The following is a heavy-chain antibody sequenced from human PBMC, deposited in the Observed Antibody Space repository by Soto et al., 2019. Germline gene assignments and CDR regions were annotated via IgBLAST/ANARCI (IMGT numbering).Heavy chain of an antibody. CDR3: ARDLEVPYYDFWGGYPPGVSAYYYGMDV. CDR2: INPKSGAT. D-gene: IGHD3-3*01. J-gene: IGHJ6*02. CDR1: GYRFTGYG. Sequence: ASVKVSCKASGYRFTGYGLHWVRQAPGQGLQWMGWINPKSGATDYAQKLQGRVTMTTDKSTSTAYMELRSLRSDDTAVYYCARDLEVPYYDFWGGYPPGVSAYYYGMDVWGQGTTVTVSS. V-gene: IGHV1-18*04.